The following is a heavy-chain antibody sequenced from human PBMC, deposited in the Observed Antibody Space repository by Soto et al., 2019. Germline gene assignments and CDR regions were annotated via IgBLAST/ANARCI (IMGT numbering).Heavy chain of an antibody. J-gene: IGHJ4*02. CDR2: IYYSGST. V-gene: IGHV4-59*01. Sequence: SETLSLTCTVSGGSISSYYWSWIRQPPGKGLEWIGYIYYSGSTNYNPSLKSRVTISVDTSKNQFSLKLSSVTAADTAVYYCARGASGSYKVYWGQGTLVTVSS. D-gene: IGHD1-26*01. CDR3: ARGASGSYKVY. CDR1: GGSISSYY.